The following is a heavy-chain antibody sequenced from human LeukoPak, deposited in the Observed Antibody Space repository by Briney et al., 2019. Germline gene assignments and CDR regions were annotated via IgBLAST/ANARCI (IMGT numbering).Heavy chain of an antibody. Sequence: GRSLRLSCATSGFTFSHYGMPWVRQAPGKGLEWVAVIWSDGTNTYYGDPVKGRFTISRDNFQRTVYLQMNSLRAEDTAVYYCAKDAQRGFDYSNSLDKWGQGTLVTVSS. D-gene: IGHD4-11*01. CDR1: GFTFSHYG. CDR3: AKDAQRGFDYSNSLDK. J-gene: IGHJ4*02. CDR2: IWSDGTNT. V-gene: IGHV3-33*06.